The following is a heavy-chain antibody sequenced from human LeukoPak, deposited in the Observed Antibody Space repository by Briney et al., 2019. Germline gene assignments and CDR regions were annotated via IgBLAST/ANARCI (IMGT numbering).Heavy chain of an antibody. CDR3: ARGFNDDILTGYYCYFDY. J-gene: IGHJ4*02. CDR2: IFSSGNT. CDR1: GGSINSYY. V-gene: IGHV4-4*07. D-gene: IGHD3-9*01. Sequence: SETLSLTCTVSGGSINSYYWSWIRQPAGKGLEWIGRIFSSGNTIYNPSLQSRVTMSVDTSKNQFSLKLSSVTAADTAVYYCARGFNDDILTGYYCYFDYWGQGTLVTASS.